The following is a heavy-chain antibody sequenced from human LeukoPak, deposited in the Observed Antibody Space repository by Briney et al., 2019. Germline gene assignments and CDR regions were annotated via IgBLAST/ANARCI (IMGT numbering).Heavy chain of an antibody. CDR2: ISSSGSTI. V-gene: IGHV3-48*03. CDR3: ARDRPRWSGSYNGAFDI. J-gene: IGHJ3*02. D-gene: IGHD1-26*01. Sequence: PGGSLRLSCAASGFTFSSYEMNWVRQAPGKGLEWVSYISSSGSTIYYADSVKGRFTISRDNAKNSLYLQMNSLRAEDTAVYYCARDRPRWSGSYNGAFDIWGQGTMVTVSS. CDR1: GFTFSSYE.